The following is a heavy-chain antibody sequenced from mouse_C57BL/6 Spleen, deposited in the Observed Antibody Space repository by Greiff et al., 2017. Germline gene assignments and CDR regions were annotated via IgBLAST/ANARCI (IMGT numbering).Heavy chain of an antibody. Sequence: EVQLQQSGPELVKPGASVKISCKASGYTFTDYYMNWVKQSHGKSLEWIGDINPNNGGTSYNQKFKGKATLTVDKSSSTAYMELRSLTSEDSAVXYCARPLMIYYYGSRRDAMDYWGQGTSVTVSS. V-gene: IGHV1-26*01. D-gene: IGHD1-1*01. CDR2: INPNNGGT. CDR1: GYTFTDYY. CDR3: ARPLMIYYYGSRRDAMDY. J-gene: IGHJ4*01.